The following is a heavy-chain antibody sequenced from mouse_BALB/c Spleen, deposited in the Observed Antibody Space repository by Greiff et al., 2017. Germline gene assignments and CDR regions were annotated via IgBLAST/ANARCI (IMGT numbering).Heavy chain of an antibody. Sequence: QVQLQQPGAELVKPEASVKLSCKASGYTFTSYWMHWVKQRPGQGLEWIGEIDPSDSYTNYNQKFKGKATLTVDKSSSTAYMQLSSLTSEDSAVYYCARFPFDYWGQGTTLTVSS. J-gene: IGHJ2*01. V-gene: IGHV1-69*02. CDR1: GYTFTSYW. CDR3: ARFPFDY. CDR2: IDPSDSYT.